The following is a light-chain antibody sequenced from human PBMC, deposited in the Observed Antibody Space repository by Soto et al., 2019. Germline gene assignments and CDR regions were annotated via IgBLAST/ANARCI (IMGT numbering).Light chain of an antibody. CDR3: QQYETYLKT. J-gene: IGKJ1*01. V-gene: IGKV1-5*03. CDR1: QTISSW. Sequence: DIQMTQSPSTLSGSVGDRGTITFRASQTISSWLAWYQQKPGKAPKLLIYKASTLKSGVPSRFSGSGSGTEFTLTISRVQPEDFATYYCQQYETYLKTFGQGTKVDIK. CDR2: KAS.